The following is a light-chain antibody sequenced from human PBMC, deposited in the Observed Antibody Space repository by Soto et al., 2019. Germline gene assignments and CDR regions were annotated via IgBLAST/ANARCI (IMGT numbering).Light chain of an antibody. V-gene: IGKV3-15*01. Sequence: EMVMTQSPATVSVSPGERVTLSCRAGQSVSSNLAWYQQKPGQSPRLLIYGASTRATGIPVRFSGSGSGTEFTLTISSLQSEDFAVYYCHQYNYWPTFGQGTKVDIK. CDR2: GAS. CDR3: HQYNYWPT. J-gene: IGKJ1*01. CDR1: QSVSSN.